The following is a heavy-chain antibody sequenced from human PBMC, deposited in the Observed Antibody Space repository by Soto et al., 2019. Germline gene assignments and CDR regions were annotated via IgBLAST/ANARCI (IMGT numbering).Heavy chain of an antibody. CDR3: ARPKGIAVAGTAFSFDY. V-gene: IGHV1-46*01. D-gene: IGHD6-19*01. J-gene: IGHJ4*02. CDR2: INPSGGST. CDR1: GYTFTSYY. Sequence: GGSVKVSCKASGYTFTSYYMHWVRQAPGQGLEWMGIINPSGGSTSYAQKFQGRVTMTRDTSTSTVYMELSSLRSEDTAVYYCARPKGIAVAGTAFSFDYWGLGTLVTVSS.